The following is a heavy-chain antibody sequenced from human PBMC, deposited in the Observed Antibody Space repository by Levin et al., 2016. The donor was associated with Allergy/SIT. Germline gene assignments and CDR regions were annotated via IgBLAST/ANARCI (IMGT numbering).Heavy chain of an antibody. CDR3: ARDWDITMVPGENAFDI. D-gene: IGHD3-10*01. CDR2: IWYDGSNK. J-gene: IGHJ3*02. V-gene: IGHV3-33*01. Sequence: VRQAPGKGLEWVAVIWYDGSNKYYADSVKGRFTISRDNSKNTLYLQMNSLRAEDTAVYYCARDWDITMVPGENAFDIWGQGTMVTVSS.